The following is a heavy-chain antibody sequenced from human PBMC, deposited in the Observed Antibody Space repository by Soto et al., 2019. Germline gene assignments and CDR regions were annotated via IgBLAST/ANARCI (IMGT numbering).Heavy chain of an antibody. D-gene: IGHD3-22*01. CDR2: ISYDGSNK. V-gene: IGHV3-30-3*01. CDR1: GFTFSSYA. Sequence: PGGSLILSCAASGFTFSSYAMHWVRQAPGKGLEWVAVISYDGSNKYYADSVKGRFTISRDNSKNTLYPQMNSLRAEDTAVYYCARDDYYDSSGLDYWGQGTLVTVSS. J-gene: IGHJ4*02. CDR3: ARDDYYDSSGLDY.